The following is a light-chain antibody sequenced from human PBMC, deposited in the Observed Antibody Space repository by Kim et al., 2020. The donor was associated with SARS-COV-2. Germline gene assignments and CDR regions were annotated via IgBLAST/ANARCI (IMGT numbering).Light chain of an antibody. CDR2: DVS. J-gene: IGLJ1*01. Sequence: PGQSVTISCPGTSSDVGGYNYVSWYQQHPGKAPKLMIYDVSKRPSGVPDRFSGSKSGNTASLTISGLQAEDEADYYCCSYAGSHYVFGTGTKVTVL. CDR3: CSYAGSHYV. CDR1: SSDVGGYNY. V-gene: IGLV2-11*01.